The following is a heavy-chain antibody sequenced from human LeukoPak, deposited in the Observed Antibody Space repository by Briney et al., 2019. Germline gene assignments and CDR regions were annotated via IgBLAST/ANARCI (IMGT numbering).Heavy chain of an antibody. J-gene: IGHJ3*02. Sequence: SETLSLTCTVSGGSNISSDYHWGWVRQPPGKGLEWIGTISYSGNTDYNPSLRSRVTISVDTSNNQFSLRLGSVTAADTAVYHCARHCCSAPSKRVFDIWGQGTMVTVSS. CDR1: GGSNISSDYH. D-gene: IGHD2-15*01. CDR2: ISYSGNT. CDR3: ARHCCSAPSKRVFDI. V-gene: IGHV4-39*01.